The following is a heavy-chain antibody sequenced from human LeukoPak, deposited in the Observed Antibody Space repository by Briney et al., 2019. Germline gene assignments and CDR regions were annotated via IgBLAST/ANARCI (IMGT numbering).Heavy chain of an antibody. CDR2: INHSGST. CDR3: TGGAAVAGSFDY. J-gene: IGHJ4*02. D-gene: IGHD6-19*01. CDR1: GGSFSGYY. V-gene: IGHV4-34*01. Sequence: SETLSLTCAVYGGSFSGYYWSWIRQPPGNGLEWIGEINHSGSTNYNPSLKSRVTISVDTSKNQFSLKLSSVTAADTAVYYCTGGAAVAGSFDYWGQGTLVTVSS.